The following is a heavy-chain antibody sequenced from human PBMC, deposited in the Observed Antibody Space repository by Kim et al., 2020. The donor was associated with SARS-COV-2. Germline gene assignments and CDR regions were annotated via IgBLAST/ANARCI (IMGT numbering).Heavy chain of an antibody. CDR1: GFTFISYA. CDR2: LSASGGST. CDR3: AKMDSLLRVGITG. V-gene: IGHV3-23*01. J-gene: IGHJ4*02. Sequence: GGSLRLSCAASGFTFISYAMSWVRQAPGKGLEWVSGLSASGGSTYYADSVKGRFTISRDNFKNTLYLQMNSLRAEDTAVYYCAKMDSLLRVGITGWGQGTLVTVSS. D-gene: IGHD1-26*01.